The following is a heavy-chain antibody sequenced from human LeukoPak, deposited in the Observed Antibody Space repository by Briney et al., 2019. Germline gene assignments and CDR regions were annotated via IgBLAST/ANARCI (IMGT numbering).Heavy chain of an antibody. D-gene: IGHD2-15*01. CDR2: ISSSSSYI. CDR3: ARRGGTRLYYYYMDV. Sequence: PGGSLRLSCAASGFIFSSYSMNWVRQAPGKGLEWVSSISSSSSYIYYADSVKGRFTISRDNAKNSLYLQMNSLRAEDTAVYYCARRGGTRLYYYYMDVWGKGTTVTVSS. J-gene: IGHJ6*03. CDR1: GFIFSSYS. V-gene: IGHV3-21*01.